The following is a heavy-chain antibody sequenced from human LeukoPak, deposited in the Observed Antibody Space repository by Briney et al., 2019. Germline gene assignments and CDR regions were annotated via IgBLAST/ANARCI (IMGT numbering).Heavy chain of an antibody. CDR2: IIPIFGTA. J-gene: IGHJ6*02. CDR3: ARGDVVVTAIQRDPRYYYYGMDV. Sequence: ASVKVSCKASGGTFSIYAISWVRQAPGQGLEWMGGIIPIFGTANYAQKFQGRVTITADESTSTAYMELSSLRSEDTAVYYCARGDVVVTAIQRDPRYYYYGMDVWGQGTTVTVSS. V-gene: IGHV1-69*01. D-gene: IGHD2-21*02. CDR1: GGTFSIYA.